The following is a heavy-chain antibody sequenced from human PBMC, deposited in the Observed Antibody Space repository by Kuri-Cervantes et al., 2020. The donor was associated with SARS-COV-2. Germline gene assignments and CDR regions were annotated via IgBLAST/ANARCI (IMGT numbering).Heavy chain of an antibody. Sequence: GESLKISCAASGFTFSIYNMNWVRQAPGKGLEWVSRINSDGTSTGYADSVKGRFAISRDNAKNTLYLQMNSLRAEDTAVYYCARGVGSWYYYYYMDVWGKGTTVTVSS. CDR1: GFTFSIYN. V-gene: IGHV3-74*01. CDR3: ARGVGSWYYYYYMDV. CDR2: INSDGTST. J-gene: IGHJ6*03. D-gene: IGHD6-13*01.